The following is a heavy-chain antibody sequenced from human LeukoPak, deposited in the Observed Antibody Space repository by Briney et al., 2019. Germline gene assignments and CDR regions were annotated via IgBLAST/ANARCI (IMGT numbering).Heavy chain of an antibody. CDR3: ARGRSTRIKTRNWFDP. D-gene: IGHD2-2*01. CDR2: MNPNSGNT. Sequence: ASVKVSCKASGYTFTSYDINWVRQATGQGLEWMGWMNPNSGNTGYAQKFQGRVTMTRYTSISTAYMELSSLRSEDTAVYYCARGRSTRIKTRNWFDPWGQGTLVTVSS. J-gene: IGHJ5*02. V-gene: IGHV1-8*01. CDR1: GYTFTSYD.